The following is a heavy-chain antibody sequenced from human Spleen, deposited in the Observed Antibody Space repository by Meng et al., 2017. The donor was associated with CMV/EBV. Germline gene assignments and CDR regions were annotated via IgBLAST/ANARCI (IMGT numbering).Heavy chain of an antibody. CDR3: AKAGATLLTPFDY. CDR1: GFTFSNYA. V-gene: IGHV3-23*01. D-gene: IGHD1-26*01. Sequence: GESLKISCTASGFTFSNYAMNWVRQAPGKGLEWVSSITSTGSTTYYADSVRGRFTVSRDNSKTTLYLQMNSLRAEDTAVYYCAKAGATLLTPFDYWGQGTLVTVSS. CDR2: ITSTGSTT. J-gene: IGHJ4*02.